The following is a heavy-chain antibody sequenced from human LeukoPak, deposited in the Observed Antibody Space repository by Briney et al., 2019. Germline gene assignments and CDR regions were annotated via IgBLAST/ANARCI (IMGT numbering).Heavy chain of an antibody. D-gene: IGHD2-2*01. V-gene: IGHV4-34*01. CDR1: GWSFNDYY. CDR3: ARGQVPAARGGSWFDP. J-gene: IGHJ5*02. CDR2: INARGGT. Sequence: SETLSLTGAVYGWSFNDYYSNWTRQPPGKGLEWIGEINARGGTNYNPSLKSRVTISVDTSKKQFSLRLTSMIAADTALYYCARGQVPAARGGSWFDPWGQGTLVTVSS.